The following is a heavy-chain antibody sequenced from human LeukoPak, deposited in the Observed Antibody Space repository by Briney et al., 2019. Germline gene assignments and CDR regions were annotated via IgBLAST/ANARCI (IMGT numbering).Heavy chain of an antibody. CDR2: ISAYNGNT. CDR3: ARGAPYSSGWYLFDY. J-gene: IGHJ4*02. D-gene: IGHD6-19*01. V-gene: IGHV1-18*01. Sequence: ASVKVSCKASGYTFTSYGITWVQQAPGQGLEWMGWISAYNGNTNYAQKLQGRVTMTTDTSTSTAYMELRSLRSDDTAVYYCARGAPYSSGWYLFDYWGQGTLVTVSS. CDR1: GYTFTSYG.